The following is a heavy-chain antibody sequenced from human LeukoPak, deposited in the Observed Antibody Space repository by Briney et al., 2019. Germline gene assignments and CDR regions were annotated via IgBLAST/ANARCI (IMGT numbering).Heavy chain of an antibody. J-gene: IGHJ4*02. CDR3: ARVGETQYSYAEGDYFDY. CDR1: GGTFSSYA. CDR2: IIPIFGTA. D-gene: IGHD5-18*01. Sequence: SVKVSCKASGGTFSSYAISWVRQAPGEGLEWMGGIIPIFGTANYAQKFQGRVTITTDESTSTAYMELSSLRSEHTAVYYCARVGETQYSYAEGDYFDYWGQGTLVSVSS. V-gene: IGHV1-69*05.